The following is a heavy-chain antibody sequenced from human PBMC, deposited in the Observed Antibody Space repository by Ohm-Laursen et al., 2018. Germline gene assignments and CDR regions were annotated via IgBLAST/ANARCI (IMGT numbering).Heavy chain of an antibody. J-gene: IGHJ6*02. Sequence: TLSLTCIVSGASMSSYYWSWIRQPAGKGLEWIGRIYTSGSTNYNPSLKSRVTMSVDTSKNQLSLKLSSVTAADTAVYYCARDGTGYSYGKYYYGMDVWGQRTTVTVSS. CDR1: GASMSSYY. D-gene: IGHD5-18*01. CDR2: IYTSGST. V-gene: IGHV4-4*07. CDR3: ARDGTGYSYGKYYYGMDV.